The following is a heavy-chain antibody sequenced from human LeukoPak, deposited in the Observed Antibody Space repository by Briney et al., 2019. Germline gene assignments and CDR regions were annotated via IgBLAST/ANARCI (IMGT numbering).Heavy chain of an antibody. J-gene: IGHJ4*02. V-gene: IGHV2-70*11. CDR3: ARYYYGSGSYYNLNDY. D-gene: IGHD3-10*01. CDR1: GFSLSTSGMC. Sequence: SGPTLANPTQTLTLTCTFSGFSLSTSGMCVSWIRQPPGKALEWLARIDWDDDKYYSTSLKTRLTISKDTSKNQVVLTMTNMDPVDTATYYCARYYYGSGSYYNLNDYWGQGTLVTVSS. CDR2: IDWDDDK.